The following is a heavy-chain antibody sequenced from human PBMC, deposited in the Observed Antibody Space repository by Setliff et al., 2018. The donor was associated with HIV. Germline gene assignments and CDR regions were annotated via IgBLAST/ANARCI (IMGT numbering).Heavy chain of an antibody. V-gene: IGHV1-46*01. Sequence: ASVKVSCKASGNTFSSHYMHWVRQALGKGLEWMGLINPSGDITSYAEKFQGRVTMTRDTSTSTVYMELRSLRSEDTAIYYCASKGGSGNYPDSDAFDIWGQGTLVTVS. J-gene: IGHJ3*02. CDR3: ASKGGSGNYPDSDAFDI. D-gene: IGHD3-10*01. CDR1: GNTFSSHY. CDR2: INPSGDIT.